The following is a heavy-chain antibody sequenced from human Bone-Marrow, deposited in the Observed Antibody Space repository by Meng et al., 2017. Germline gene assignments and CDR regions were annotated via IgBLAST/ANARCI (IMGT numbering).Heavy chain of an antibody. CDR3: ARDLPYASGAGGFDP. CDR2: IYHSGNT. Sequence: QVQLQESGPGLVKPSQTLSLTCTVSGGSISSGSYFWSWIRQHPGKGLEWIGYIYHSGNTYYNPSLKSRVTLSVDTSKNQFSLKLSSVTAADTAVYYCARDLPYASGAGGFDPWGQGTLVTVSS. J-gene: IGHJ5*02. V-gene: IGHV4-31*03. CDR1: GGSISSGSYF. D-gene: IGHD3-10*01.